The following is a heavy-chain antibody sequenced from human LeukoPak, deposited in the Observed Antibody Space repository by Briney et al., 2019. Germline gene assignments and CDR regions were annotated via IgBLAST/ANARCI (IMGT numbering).Heavy chain of an antibody. CDR2: ISAYNGNT. J-gene: IGHJ6*03. D-gene: IGHD3-3*01. CDR1: GYTFTSYG. V-gene: IGHV1-18*01. CDR3: SSSPKSFTYYDFWSGHPAYYYYMDV. Sequence: GASVKVSCKASGYTFTSYGISWVRQAPGQGLEWMGWISAYNGNTNYAQKLQGRVTMTTDTSTSTAYMELRSLRSDDTAVYYCSSSPKSFTYYDFWSGHPAYYYYMDVWGKGTTVTVSS.